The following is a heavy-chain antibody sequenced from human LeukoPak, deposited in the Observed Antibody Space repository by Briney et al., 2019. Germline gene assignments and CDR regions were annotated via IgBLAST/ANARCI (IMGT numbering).Heavy chain of an antibody. V-gene: IGHV4-59*01. CDR2: IYYSGST. CDR1: GGSISSYY. Sequence: SETLSLTCTVSGGSISSYYWSWIRQPPGKGLEWIGYIYYSGSTNYNPSLKSRVTISVDTSKNQFSLKLSSVTAADTAVFFCARELDYGGYTIWGQGTMVTVSS. D-gene: IGHD4-23*01. J-gene: IGHJ3*02. CDR3: ARELDYGGYTI.